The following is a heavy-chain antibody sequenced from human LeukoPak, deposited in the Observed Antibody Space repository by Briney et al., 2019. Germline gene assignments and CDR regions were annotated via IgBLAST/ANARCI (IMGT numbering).Heavy chain of an antibody. CDR2: ISGSDGTT. V-gene: IGHV3-23*01. J-gene: IGHJ4*02. D-gene: IGHD3-22*01. CDR3: AKGTYYYDSSGYYGGYYFDY. Sequence: GGSLRLSCAASGFTFSNYTMSWVRQAPGKGLEWVSGISGSDGTTYYADSVKGRFTISRDNSKNTLYLQMNSLRAEDTAIYYCAKGTYYYDSSGYYGGYYFDYWGQGTLVTVSS. CDR1: GFTFSNYT.